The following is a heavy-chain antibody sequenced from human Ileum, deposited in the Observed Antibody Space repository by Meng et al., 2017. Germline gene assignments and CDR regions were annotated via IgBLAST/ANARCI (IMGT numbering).Heavy chain of an antibody. V-gene: IGHV3-23*01. CDR1: GFTFSSYG. CDR3: AKDIAGSGWYALDS. CDR2: ITYGGTT. D-gene: IGHD6-19*01. Sequence: EVQLLESGGGLVQPGGSRRLSCVASGFTFSSYGMNWARQAPGKGLEWVSGITYGGTTFYADSAKGRFTISRDNSKNTVFLQMNSLRAEDTAFYYCAKDIAGSGWYALDSWGQGTLVTVSS. J-gene: IGHJ4*02.